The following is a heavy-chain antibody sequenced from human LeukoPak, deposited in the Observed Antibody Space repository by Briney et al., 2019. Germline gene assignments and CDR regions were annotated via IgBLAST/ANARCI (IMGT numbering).Heavy chain of an antibody. V-gene: IGHV1-2*02. CDR1: GYTFTGYY. CDR2: INPNSGGT. J-gene: IGHJ4*02. CDR3: AREGTDYYDSSGCLDY. Sequence: ASVKVSCKASGYTFTGYYMHWVRQAPGQGLEWMGWINPNSGGTNYAQKFQGRVTMTRDTSISTACMELSRLRSDDTAVYYCAREGTDYYDSSGCLDYWGQGTLVTVSS. D-gene: IGHD3-22*01.